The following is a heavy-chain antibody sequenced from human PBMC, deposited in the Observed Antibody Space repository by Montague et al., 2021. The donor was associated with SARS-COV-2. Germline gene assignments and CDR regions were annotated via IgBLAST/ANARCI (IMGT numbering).Heavy chain of an antibody. CDR2: IYYSGST. J-gene: IGHJ4*02. D-gene: IGHD3-9*01. CDR3: ARHRITIFLGCMFDY. V-gene: IGHV4-39*01. Sequence: SETLSLTCTVSGGSIRSSSYYWGWIRQPPGKGLEWIGSIYYSGSTYYXXXLKSRVTISVDTSKNQFSLKLSSVTAADTAVYYCARHRITIFLGCMFDYWGQETLVTVSS. CDR1: GGSIRSSSYY.